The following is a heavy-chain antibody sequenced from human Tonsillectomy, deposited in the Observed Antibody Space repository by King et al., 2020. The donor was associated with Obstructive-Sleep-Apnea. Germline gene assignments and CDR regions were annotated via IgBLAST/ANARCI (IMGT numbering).Heavy chain of an antibody. V-gene: IGHV3-15*01. D-gene: IGHD1-26*01. CDR3: TTGPYSGSYHIDY. J-gene: IGHJ4*02. Sequence: QLVQSGGGLVKPGGSLRLSCAASGFTFSNAWMSWVRQAPGKGLEWVGRIKSKTDGGTTDYAAPVKGRFTISRDDSKTTLYLQMNSLKTEDTAVYYCTTGPYSGSYHIDYWGQGTLVTVSS. CDR1: GFTFSNAW. CDR2: IKSKTDGGTT.